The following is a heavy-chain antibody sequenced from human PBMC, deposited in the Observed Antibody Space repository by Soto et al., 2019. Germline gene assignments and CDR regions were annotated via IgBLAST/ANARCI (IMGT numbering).Heavy chain of an antibody. Sequence: GGSLRLSCAASGFTFSSYAMSWVRQAPGKGLEWVSAISGSGGSTYYADSVKGRFTISRDNSKNTLYLQMNSLRAEDTAVYYCAKGIGAAAGPLYYFDYWGQGTLVTVSS. CDR1: GFTFSSYA. CDR3: AKGIGAAAGPLYYFDY. CDR2: ISGSGGST. V-gene: IGHV3-23*01. J-gene: IGHJ4*02. D-gene: IGHD6-13*01.